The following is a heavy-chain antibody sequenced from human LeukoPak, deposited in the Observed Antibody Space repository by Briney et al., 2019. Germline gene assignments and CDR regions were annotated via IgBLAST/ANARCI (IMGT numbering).Heavy chain of an antibody. D-gene: IGHD6-19*01. J-gene: IGHJ5*02. CDR1: GGSISSYY. Sequence: SETLSLTCTGSGGSISSYYWSWIRQPPGKGLEWIGYIYYSGSTNYNPSLKSRVTISVDTSKNQFSLKLSSVTAADTAVYYCARQLYSSGWPNWFDPWGQGTLVTVSS. CDR2: IYYSGST. V-gene: IGHV4-59*08. CDR3: ARQLYSSGWPNWFDP.